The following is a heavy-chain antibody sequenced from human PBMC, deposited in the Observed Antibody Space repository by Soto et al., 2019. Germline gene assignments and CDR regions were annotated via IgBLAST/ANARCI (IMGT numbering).Heavy chain of an antibody. V-gene: IGHV1-3*01. D-gene: IGHD2-15*01. J-gene: IGHJ5*02. Sequence: ASVKVSCKASGYTFTSYAMHWVRQAPGQRLEWMGWINAGNGNTKYSQKFQGRVTITRDTSASTAYMELSSLRSEDTAVYYCACVSLPGRAPSIWFDPCAQGTLVTVSA. CDR1: GYTFTSYA. CDR2: INAGNGNT. CDR3: ACVSLPGRAPSIWFDP.